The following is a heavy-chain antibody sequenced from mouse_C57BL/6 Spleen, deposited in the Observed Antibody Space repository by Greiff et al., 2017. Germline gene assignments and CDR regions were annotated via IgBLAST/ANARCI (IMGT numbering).Heavy chain of an antibody. CDR3: ARPQLNYYAMDY. D-gene: IGHD4-1*02. CDR2: IYPGSGST. CDR1: GYTFTSYW. V-gene: IGHV1-55*01. Sequence: QVQLQQPGAELVKPGASVQMSCKASGYTFTSYWLTWVKPRPGHGLEWIGDIYPGSGSTNYNEKFKSKATLTVDTSSSTAYMQLSSLTSEDSAVYYCARPQLNYYAMDYWGQGTSVTVSS. J-gene: IGHJ4*01.